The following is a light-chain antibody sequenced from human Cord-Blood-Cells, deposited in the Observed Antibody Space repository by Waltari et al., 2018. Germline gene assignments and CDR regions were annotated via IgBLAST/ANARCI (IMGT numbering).Light chain of an antibody. V-gene: IGKV3-11*01. Sequence: EIVLTQSPATLSLSPGERAPLPCRASQSVSSYLAWYQQKPGQAPRLLIYDASNRATGIPARFSGSGSGTDFTLTISSLEPEDFAVYYCQQRSNWTFGQGTKVEIK. CDR1: QSVSSY. CDR2: DAS. J-gene: IGKJ1*01. CDR3: QQRSNWT.